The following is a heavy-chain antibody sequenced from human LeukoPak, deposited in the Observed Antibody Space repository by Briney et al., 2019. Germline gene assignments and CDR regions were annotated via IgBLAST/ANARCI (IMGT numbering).Heavy chain of an antibody. CDR2: INSDGSSI. CDR1: GFTFSRYW. D-gene: IGHD4-23*01. CDR3: ASRGVVTGAFDI. V-gene: IGHV3-74*01. Sequence: GGSLRLSCAASGFTFSRYWMHWVRQAPGKGLVWVSRINSDGSSISYADSVKGRFTISRDNAKNTLYLQMNSLRVEDTAVYYCASRGVVTGAFDIWGQGTMVTVSS. J-gene: IGHJ3*02.